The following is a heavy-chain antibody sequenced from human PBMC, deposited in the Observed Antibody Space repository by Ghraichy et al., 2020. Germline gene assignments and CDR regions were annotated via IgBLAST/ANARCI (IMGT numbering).Heavy chain of an antibody. CDR3: AKEPDSSGRYFYFDC. CDR2: ISGSGGNT. Sequence: GESLNISCAASGFTFSSYAMNWVRQAPGKGLEWVSGISGSGGNTYYADSMKGRFTISRDNSKNTLYLEMNSLRAEDAALYYCAKEPDSSGRYFYFDCWGQGTLVTVSS. CDR1: GFTFSSYA. J-gene: IGHJ4*02. D-gene: IGHD6-19*01. V-gene: IGHV3-23*01.